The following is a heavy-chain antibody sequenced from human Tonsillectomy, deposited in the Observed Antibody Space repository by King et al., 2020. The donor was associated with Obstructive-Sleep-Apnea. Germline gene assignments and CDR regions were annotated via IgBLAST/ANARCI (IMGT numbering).Heavy chain of an antibody. V-gene: IGHV3-49*03. CDR1: GFTFADYT. CDR2: ITSKPYGGTT. J-gene: IGHJ4*02. Sequence: VQLVESGGGLIQPGRSLRLSCTTSGFTFADYTMNWFRQAPGKRLEWVGFITSKPYGGTTQYAASVKGRFSISRDDSRSIAYLQMNSLKTEDTGVYYCTRGSPVYFYDSTGYYYVADYWGEGSLVTVSS. D-gene: IGHD3-22*01. CDR3: TRGSPVYFYDSTGYYYVADY.